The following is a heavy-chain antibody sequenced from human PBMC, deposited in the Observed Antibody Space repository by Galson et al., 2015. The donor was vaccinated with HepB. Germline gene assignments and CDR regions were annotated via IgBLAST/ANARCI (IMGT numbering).Heavy chain of an antibody. CDR3: AKDLNYYGSGSQGFSGVGAWYYYYGMDV. J-gene: IGHJ6*02. Sequence: SLRLSCAASGFTFSSYAMSWVRQAPGKGLEWVSAISGSGGSTYYADSVKGRFTISRDNSKNTLYLQMNSLRAEDTAVYYCAKDLNYYGSGSQGFSGVGAWYYYYGMDVWGQGTTVTVSS. V-gene: IGHV3-23*01. CDR2: ISGSGGST. CDR1: GFTFSSYA. D-gene: IGHD3-10*01.